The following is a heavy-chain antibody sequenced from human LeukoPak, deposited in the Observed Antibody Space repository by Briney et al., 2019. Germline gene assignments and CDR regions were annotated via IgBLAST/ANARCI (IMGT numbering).Heavy chain of an antibody. Sequence: GRSLRLSCAASGFALQNYAMHWVRQAPGGGLEGVSNVSGNNGNIEYADSDKGRFSISRDNTKHSLYLQMSSLRPEDTALYYFARGPGWALNKLYSDYWGQGTLVIVSS. J-gene: IGHJ4*02. CDR2: VSGNNGNI. CDR3: ARGPGWALNKLYSDY. CDR1: GFALQNYA. D-gene: IGHD1-26*01. V-gene: IGHV3-9*01.